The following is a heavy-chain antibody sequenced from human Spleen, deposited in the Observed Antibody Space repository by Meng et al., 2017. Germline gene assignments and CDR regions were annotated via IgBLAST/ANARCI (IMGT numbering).Heavy chain of an antibody. CDR2: IKSKVNGGTT. J-gene: IGHJ4*02. V-gene: IGHV3-15*01. Sequence: GESLKISCVASGITFRNLWMTWVRQAPGKGLEWVGRIKSKVNGGTTDFAAPVKVRLTISRDDSKTTVYLQMNRLKTKDTAVYYCIGHIDYWGQGTLVTVSS. CDR3: IGHIDY. CDR1: GITFRNLW.